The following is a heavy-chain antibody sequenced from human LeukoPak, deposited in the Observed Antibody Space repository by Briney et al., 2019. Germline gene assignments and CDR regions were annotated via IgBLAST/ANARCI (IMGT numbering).Heavy chain of an antibody. J-gene: IGHJ4*01. V-gene: IGHV3-9*01. Sequence: GGSLRLSCAASGFTFDDYAMHWVRQAPGKGLEWVSGISWNSGSIGYADSVKGRFTISRDNSKNTLNLQMNSLRAEDTAVYYCARDVSTGWYYFDYWGHGTLVTVSS. CDR2: ISWNSGSI. CDR1: GFTFDDYA. CDR3: ARDVSTGWYYFDY. D-gene: IGHD6-19*01.